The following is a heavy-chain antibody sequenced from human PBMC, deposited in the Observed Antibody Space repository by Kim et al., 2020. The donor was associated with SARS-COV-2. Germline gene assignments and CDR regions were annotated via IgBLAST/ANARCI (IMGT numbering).Heavy chain of an antibody. Sequence: HYNPSLTSRVTMSLDTSKNQFSLILNSVSAADTAVYYCARALGGYYFDYWGQGTLVTVSS. D-gene: IGHD6-13*01. V-gene: IGHV4-4*07. J-gene: IGHJ4*02. CDR3: ARALGGYYFDY.